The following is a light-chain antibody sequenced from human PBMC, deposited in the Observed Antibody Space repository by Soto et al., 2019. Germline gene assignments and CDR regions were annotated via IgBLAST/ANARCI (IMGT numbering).Light chain of an antibody. CDR1: NSNIGSSY. Sequence: QLVLTQPPSASGTPGQRVAISCSGDNSNIGSSYVHWYQQRPGTAPKLLIYRNNQRPSGVPDRFSGSKSGTSASLAISGLRSEHEADYYCAAWDDSLSARVFGGGPKLTVL. V-gene: IGLV1-47*01. CDR3: AAWDDSLSARV. J-gene: IGLJ3*02. CDR2: RNN.